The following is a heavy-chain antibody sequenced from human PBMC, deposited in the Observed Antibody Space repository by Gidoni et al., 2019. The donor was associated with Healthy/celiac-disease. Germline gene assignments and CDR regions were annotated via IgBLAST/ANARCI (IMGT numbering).Heavy chain of an antibody. CDR3: AKDSTGSGSYRNFDY. Sequence: EVQLVESGGGLVQPGRSLRLSCAASGFPFDDYAMHWVRQAPGKGLEWVSGISWNSGSRGYADSVKGRFTISRDNAKNSLYLQMNSLRAEDTALYYCAKDSTGSGSYRNFDYWGQGTLVTVSS. J-gene: IGHJ4*02. D-gene: IGHD1-26*01. CDR2: ISWNSGSR. CDR1: GFPFDDYA. V-gene: IGHV3-9*01.